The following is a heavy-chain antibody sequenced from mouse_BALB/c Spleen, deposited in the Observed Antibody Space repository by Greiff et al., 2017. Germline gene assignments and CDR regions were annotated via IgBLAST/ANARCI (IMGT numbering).Heavy chain of an antibody. J-gene: IGHJ1*01. V-gene: IGHV1-80*01. Sequence: QVQLQQSGAELVRPGSSVKISCKASGYAFSSYWMNWVKQRPGQGLEWIGQIYPGDGDTNYNGKFKGKATLTADKSSSTAYMQLSSLTSEDSAVYFCARRITTATWYFDVWGAGTTVTVSS. CDR2: IYPGDGDT. CDR3: ARRITTATWYFDV. CDR1: GYAFSSYW. D-gene: IGHD1-2*01.